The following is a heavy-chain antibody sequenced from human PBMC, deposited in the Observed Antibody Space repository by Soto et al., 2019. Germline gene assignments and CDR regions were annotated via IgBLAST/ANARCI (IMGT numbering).Heavy chain of an antibody. V-gene: IGHV3-48*02. CDR2: ISSSSSTI. Sequence: EVQLVESGGGLVQPGGSLRLSCAASGFTFSSYSMNWVLQAPGKGLEWVSYISSSSSTIYYADSVKGRFTISRDNANNSLYLQMNSLRDEDTAVYYCVRDDRIIMVRGVTIPKHYYYGMDVWGQGTTVTVSS. D-gene: IGHD3-10*01. J-gene: IGHJ6*02. CDR3: VRDDRIIMVRGVTIPKHYYYGMDV. CDR1: GFTFSSYS.